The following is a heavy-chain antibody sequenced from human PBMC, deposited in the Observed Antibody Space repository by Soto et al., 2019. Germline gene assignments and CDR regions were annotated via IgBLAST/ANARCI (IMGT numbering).Heavy chain of an antibody. CDR3: AHRKDGNCSGGSCCSGDYGYYFDY. CDR1: GFTFSSYG. Sequence: GGSLRLSCAASGFTFSSYGMHWVRQAPGKGLEWVAVISYDGSNKYYADSVKGRFTISRDNSKNTLYLQMNSLRAEDTAVYYSAHRKDGNCSGGSCCSGDYGYYFDYWGQGTLVTVSS. D-gene: IGHD2-15*01. J-gene: IGHJ4*01. CDR2: ISYDGSNK. V-gene: IGHV3-30*03.